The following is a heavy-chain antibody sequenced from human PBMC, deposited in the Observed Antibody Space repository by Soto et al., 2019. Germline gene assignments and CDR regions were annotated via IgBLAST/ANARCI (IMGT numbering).Heavy chain of an antibody. D-gene: IGHD4-17*01. CDR3: AKVVAAHRMDYGGADY. CDR2: ISGSGGST. CDR1: GFTFSSYA. J-gene: IGHJ4*02. V-gene: IGHV3-23*01. Sequence: EVQLLESGGGLVQPGGSLRLSCAASGFTFSSYAMSWVRQAPGKGLEWVSAISGSGGSTYYADSVKGRFTISRDNSKNTLYLQMNSLRAEDTAVYYCAKVVAAHRMDYGGADYWGQGTLVTVSS.